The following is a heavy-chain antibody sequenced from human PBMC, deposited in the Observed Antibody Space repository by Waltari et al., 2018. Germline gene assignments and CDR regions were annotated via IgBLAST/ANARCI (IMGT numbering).Heavy chain of an antibody. D-gene: IGHD3-16*01. CDR1: GGSINTAGYT. V-gene: IGHV4-30-2*01. CDR3: VRGVGAGSCDVNTCHSLGLSDVFDL. J-gene: IGHJ3*01. CDR2: IYRSGST. Sequence: QLRLQESGSGLVKPSETLSLTCAVSGGSINTAGYTWGWIRQPPGRGLEWIAYIYRSGSTYYHLSLKSRAIISLDTSENQVSLKLSSVTAADTAIYYCVRGVGAGSCDVNTCHSLGLSDVFDLWGQGTMVSVSS.